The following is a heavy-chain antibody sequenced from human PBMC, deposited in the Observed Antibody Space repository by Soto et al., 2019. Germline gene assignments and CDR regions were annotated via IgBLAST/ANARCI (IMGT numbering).Heavy chain of an antibody. J-gene: IGHJ4*02. D-gene: IGHD3-10*01. CDR3: ARHWITMVRGVCHFDY. V-gene: IGHV4-34*01. Sequence: NPSETLSLTCTVSGGSISSYYWSWIRQPPGKGLEWIGEINHSGSTNYNPSLKSRVTISVDTSKNQFSLKLSSVTAADTAVYYCARHWITMVRGVCHFDYWGQGTLVTVSS. CDR1: GGSISSYY. CDR2: INHSGST.